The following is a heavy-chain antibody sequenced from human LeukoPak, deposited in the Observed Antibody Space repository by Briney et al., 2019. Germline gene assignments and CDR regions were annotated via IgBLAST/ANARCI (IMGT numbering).Heavy chain of an antibody. CDR3: ARDPSLLAGYFDY. J-gene: IGHJ4*02. Sequence: PSETLSLTCTVSGGSISAYYWSWMRQPAGKGLEWIGRIYTSGSTSYSPSLKSRVTMSVDTSKNQISLTLISVAAADTAVYFCARDPSLLAGYFDYWGQGVLVTISS. CDR2: IYTSGST. CDR1: GGSISAYY. V-gene: IGHV4-4*07. D-gene: IGHD3-9*01.